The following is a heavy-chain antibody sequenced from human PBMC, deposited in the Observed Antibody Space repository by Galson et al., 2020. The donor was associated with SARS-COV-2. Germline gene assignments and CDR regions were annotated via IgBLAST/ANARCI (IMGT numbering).Heavy chain of an antibody. J-gene: IGHJ6*02. CDR2: INWNGGST. V-gene: IGHV3-20*04. Sequence: GGSLRLSCAASGFTFDDYGMSWVRQTPGKGLEWVSGINWNGGSTGYADSVKGRFTIFRDNAKNSLYLQMNSLRAEDTALYYCARASEGYDFWSGYPRGGMDVWGQGTTVTVSS. D-gene: IGHD3-3*01. CDR1: GFTFDDYG. CDR3: ARASEGYDFWSGYPRGGMDV.